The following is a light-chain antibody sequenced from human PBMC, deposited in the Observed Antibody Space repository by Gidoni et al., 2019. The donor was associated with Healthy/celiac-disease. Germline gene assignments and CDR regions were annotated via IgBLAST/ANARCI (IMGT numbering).Light chain of an antibody. V-gene: IGLV2-23*01. CDR2: EGS. Sequence: QSALTQPASVSGSPGQPITISCTGTSSDGGSYNLVSWYQQHPGKAPKLMIYEGSKRPSGVSNRFSGSKSGNTASLTITGLQAEDEADYYCCSYAGSSTLVFGGGTKLTVL. CDR3: CSYAGSSTLV. CDR1: SSDGGSYNL. J-gene: IGLJ2*01.